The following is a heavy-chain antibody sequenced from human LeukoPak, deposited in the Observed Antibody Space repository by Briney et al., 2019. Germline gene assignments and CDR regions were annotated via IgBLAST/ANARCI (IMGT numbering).Heavy chain of an antibody. Sequence: SETLSLTCTVSGGSISSHYWSWIRQPPGKGLEWIGYIYYSGISNYNPSLKSRVIISVDTSKNHFSLNLSSVTAADTAVYYCARHRVSGSSYSALEYWGQGTLVTVSS. V-gene: IGHV4-59*08. CDR1: GGSISSHY. CDR2: IYYSGIS. J-gene: IGHJ4*02. D-gene: IGHD1-26*01. CDR3: ARHRVSGSSYSALEY.